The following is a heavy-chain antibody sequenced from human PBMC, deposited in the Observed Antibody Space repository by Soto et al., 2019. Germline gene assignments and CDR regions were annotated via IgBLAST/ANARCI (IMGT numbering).Heavy chain of an antibody. J-gene: IGHJ6*03. CDR1: GGSISSYY. CDR2: IYYSGST. Sequence: SETLSLTCTVSGGSISSYYWSCIRQPPGKGLEWIGYIYYSGSTNYNPSLKSRVTISVVTSKNQFSLKLSSVTAADTAVYYCARTIFGNMDVWGKGTTVTVSS. D-gene: IGHD3-3*01. V-gene: IGHV4-59*01. CDR3: ARTIFGNMDV.